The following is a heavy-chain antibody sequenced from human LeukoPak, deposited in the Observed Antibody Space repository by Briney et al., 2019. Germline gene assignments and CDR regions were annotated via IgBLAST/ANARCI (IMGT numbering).Heavy chain of an antibody. CDR3: ARGYSSSWYISKNWFDP. Sequence: ASVKVSCKASGYTFTSYDINWVRQATGQGLEWMGWMNPNSGNTGYAQKFQGRVTMTRNISISTAYMELSSLRSEDTAVYYCARGYSSSWYISKNWFDPWGQGTLVTVSS. V-gene: IGHV1-8*01. D-gene: IGHD6-13*01. J-gene: IGHJ5*02. CDR2: MNPNSGNT. CDR1: GYTFTSYD.